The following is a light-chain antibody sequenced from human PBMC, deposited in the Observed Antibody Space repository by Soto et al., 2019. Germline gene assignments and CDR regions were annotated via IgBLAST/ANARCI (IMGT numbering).Light chain of an antibody. Sequence: EIVMTQSPATLSVSPGERATLSCRASQSVSSNNLAWYQQRPGQAPRVVIYGASTRATGIPERFSGSGSGTDFTLTISRLEPEDFSMYYCQQYGRSPFTFGPGTKVDIK. CDR2: GAS. CDR3: QQYGRSPFT. J-gene: IGKJ3*01. V-gene: IGKV3-20*01. CDR1: QSVSSNN.